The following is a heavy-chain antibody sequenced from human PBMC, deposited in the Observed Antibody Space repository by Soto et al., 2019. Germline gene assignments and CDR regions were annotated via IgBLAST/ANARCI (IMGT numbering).Heavy chain of an antibody. CDR2: ISAYTGNT. J-gene: IGHJ4*02. D-gene: IGHD3-16*01. CDR3: ARDRGRYTLDY. V-gene: IGHV1-18*03. Sequence: QVQLVQSGAEVKKPGASVKVSCKASGYTFTSYGISWVRQAPGQGLEWMGWISAYTGNTNYAQKLQGRVNMTTDTSTSTDYMDLRTLRPDDMAVYYCARDRGRYTLDYWGQGTLVTVSS. CDR1: GYTFTSYG.